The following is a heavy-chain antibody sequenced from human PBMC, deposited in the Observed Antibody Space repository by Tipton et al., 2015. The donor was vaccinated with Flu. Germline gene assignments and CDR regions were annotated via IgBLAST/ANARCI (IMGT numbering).Heavy chain of an antibody. J-gene: IGHJ6*02. CDR1: GFTFSSYA. D-gene: IGHD5-24*01. V-gene: IGHV3-64*01. Sequence: SLRLSCAASGFTFSSYAMHWVRQAPGKGLEYVSAISSNGGSTYYANSVKGRFTISRDNSKNTLYLQMGSLRADDMAVYYCARGLVEMATSSYYYYGMDVWGQGTTVTVSS. CDR2: ISSNGGST. CDR3: ARGLVEMATSSYYYYGMDV.